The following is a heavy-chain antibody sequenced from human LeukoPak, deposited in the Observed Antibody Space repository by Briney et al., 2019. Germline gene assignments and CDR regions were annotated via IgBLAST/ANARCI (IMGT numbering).Heavy chain of an antibody. CDR3: ARGYRGSMVRGVTMRVDP. CDR2: IWYDGSNK. CDR1: GFTFSSYG. D-gene: IGHD3-10*01. J-gene: IGHJ5*02. Sequence: GGSLRLSCAASGFTFSSYGMHWVRQAPGKGLEWVAVIWYDGSNKYYADSVKGRFTISRDNSKNTLYLQMNSLRAEDTAVYYCARGYRGSMVRGVTMRVDPWGQGTLVTVSS. V-gene: IGHV3-33*01.